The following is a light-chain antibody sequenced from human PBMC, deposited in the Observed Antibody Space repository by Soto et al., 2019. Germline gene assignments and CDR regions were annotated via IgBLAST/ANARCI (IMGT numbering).Light chain of an antibody. J-gene: IGLJ2*01. V-gene: IGLV1-40*01. Sequence: QSVLTQPPSVSGAPGQRVTISCTGSSSNIGAGYDVHWYQQLPGTAPKLLIPGNSNRPSGVPDRFSGSKSGTSASLAITGLEAEDEAEYYCQSYDSSLSGVVFGGGTKVTVL. CDR2: GNS. CDR1: SSNIGAGYD. CDR3: QSYDSSLSGVV.